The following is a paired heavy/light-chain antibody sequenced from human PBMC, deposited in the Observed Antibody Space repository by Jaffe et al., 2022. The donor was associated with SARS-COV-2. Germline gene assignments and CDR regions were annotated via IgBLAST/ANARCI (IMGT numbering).Light chain of an antibody. V-gene: IGKV1-12*01. CDR1: QGISSW. CDR2: AAS. J-gene: IGKJ3*01. CDR3: QQANSFPVT. Sequence: DIQMTQSPSSVSASVGDRVTITCRASQGISSWLAWYQQKPGKAPKLLIYAASSLQSGVPSRFSGSGSGTDFTLTISSLQPEDFATYYCQQANSFPVTFGPGTKVDIK.
Heavy chain of an antibody. Sequence: QVQLVESGGGVVQPGRSLRLSCAASGFTFSSYAMHWVRQAPGKGLEWVAVISYDGSNKYYADSVKGRFTISRDNSKNTLYLQMNSLRAEDTAVYYCARVTLSTVGYYYYGMDVWGQGTTVTVSS. V-gene: IGHV3-30-3*01. D-gene: IGHD4-17*01. J-gene: IGHJ6*02. CDR2: ISYDGSNK. CDR3: ARVTLSTVGYYYYGMDV. CDR1: GFTFSSYA.